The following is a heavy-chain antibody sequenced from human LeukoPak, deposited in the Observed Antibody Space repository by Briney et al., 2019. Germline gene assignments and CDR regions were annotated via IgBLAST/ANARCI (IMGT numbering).Heavy chain of an antibody. Sequence: EASVKVSCKASGYTFTGYYMHWVRQAPGQGLEWMGWINPNSGNTGYAQKFQGRVTMTRNTSISTAYMELSSLRSEDTAVYYCARVQPHWAVAIAGELEFDPWGQGTLVTVSS. J-gene: IGHJ5*02. D-gene: IGHD6-19*01. CDR2: INPNSGNT. CDR1: GYTFTGYY. CDR3: ARVQPHWAVAIAGELEFDP. V-gene: IGHV1-8*02.